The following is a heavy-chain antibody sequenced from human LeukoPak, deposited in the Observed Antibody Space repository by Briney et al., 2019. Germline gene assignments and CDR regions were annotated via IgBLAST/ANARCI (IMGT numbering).Heavy chain of an antibody. D-gene: IGHD3-22*01. J-gene: IGHJ2*01. CDR3: ARTSDTSGRLYWYFDL. V-gene: IGHV3-21*01. Sequence: GGSLRLSCAASGFTFSSCWMNCVRQAPGKGLEWVSFISTSSSYIHYADSVKGRFTISRDNAKNSLYLQMNSLRAEDTAVYYCARTSDTSGRLYWYFDLWGRGTLVTVSS. CDR1: GFTFSSCW. CDR2: ISTSSSYI.